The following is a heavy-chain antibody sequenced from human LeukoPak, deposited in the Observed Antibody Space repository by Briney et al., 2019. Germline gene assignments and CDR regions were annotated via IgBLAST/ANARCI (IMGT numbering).Heavy chain of an antibody. CDR3: AKATATSGKPVFDY. J-gene: IGHJ4*02. Sequence: GGSLRLSCAASGFTFSSYALTWVRQAPGKGLEWVSAVSASGSSTYYADSVKGRFTISRDNSKNTLYPQMNSLRAEDTAVYYCAKATATSGKPVFDYWGQGTLVTVSS. D-gene: IGHD6-13*01. CDR2: VSASGSST. V-gene: IGHV3-23*01. CDR1: GFTFSSYA.